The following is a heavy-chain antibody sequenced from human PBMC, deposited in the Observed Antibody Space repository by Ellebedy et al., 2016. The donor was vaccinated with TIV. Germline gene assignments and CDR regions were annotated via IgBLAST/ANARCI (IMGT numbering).Heavy chain of an antibody. CDR1: GGSINSGGYY. V-gene: IGHV4-31*03. CDR2: IYYSGST. J-gene: IGHJ4*02. Sequence: SETLSLXXTVSGGSINSGGYYWSWIRQHPGKGLEWIGYIYYSGSTYYNPSLKSRVTISVDTSKNQFSLKLSSVTAADTAVYYCARGAGITGTTDWGQGTLVTVSS. CDR3: ARGAGITGTTD. D-gene: IGHD1-7*01.